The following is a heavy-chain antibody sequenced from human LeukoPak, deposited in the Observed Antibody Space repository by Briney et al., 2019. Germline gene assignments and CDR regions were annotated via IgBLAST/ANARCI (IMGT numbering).Heavy chain of an antibody. J-gene: IGHJ3*02. V-gene: IGHV1-2*02. CDR2: INPNSVGT. Sequence: ASVKISCKASGYTFTDYYIHRVRQAPGQRLQWMGYINPNSVGTNSAHKSQGRVTMTRDPSLSTAYMELTRLRSDDTVVYYCARSYCSGRRDAFDIWGQGTMVTVSS. CDR3: ARSYCSGRRDAFDI. D-gene: IGHD3-10*01. CDR1: GYTFTDYY.